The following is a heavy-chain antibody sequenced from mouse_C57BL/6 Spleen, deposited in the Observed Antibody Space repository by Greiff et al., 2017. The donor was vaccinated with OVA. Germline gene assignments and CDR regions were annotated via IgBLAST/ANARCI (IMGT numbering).Heavy chain of an antibody. V-gene: IGHV1-81*01. CDR1: GYTFTSFG. J-gene: IGHJ4*01. CDR2: IYPRSGNT. D-gene: IGHD2-4*01. CDR3: AVYDYDAPYAMGY. Sequence: QVQLQQSGAELARPGASVKLSCKASGYTFTSFGISWVKQRTGQGLEWIGEIYPRSGNTYYNEKFKGKATLTADKSYSTAYMELRSLSSEDSAVYFCAVYDYDAPYAMGYCGQGASDTVSS.